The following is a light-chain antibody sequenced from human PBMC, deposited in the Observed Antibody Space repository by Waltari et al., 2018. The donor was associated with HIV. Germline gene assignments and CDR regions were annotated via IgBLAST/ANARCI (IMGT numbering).Light chain of an antibody. V-gene: IGKV1-NL1*01. CDR3: QQYSSSALSSALS. Sequence: DIQMTQAPSSLSASIGDNVTITCRASQDIGNSLAWYQQGPGRAPKLLLYAASKLESGVPSRFSGSGSGTDFTLSFTSLQAEDFATYYCQQYSSSALSSALSFGGGTKVEI. J-gene: IGKJ4*01. CDR2: AAS. CDR1: QDIGNS.